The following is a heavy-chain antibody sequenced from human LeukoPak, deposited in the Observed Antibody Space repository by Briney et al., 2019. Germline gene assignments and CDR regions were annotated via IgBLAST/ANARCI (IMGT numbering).Heavy chain of an antibody. Sequence: GGSLRLSCAASGFPFSGYWMHWVRHAPGKGLVWVSRIDDDGAGTTYADSVKGRFTISRDNAKNTLYLQMNSLRVEDTAVYYCARSASGYDAWGQGTLVTVSS. CDR1: GFPFSGYW. D-gene: IGHD5-12*01. CDR2: IDDDGAGT. CDR3: ARSASGYDA. J-gene: IGHJ5*02. V-gene: IGHV3-74*01.